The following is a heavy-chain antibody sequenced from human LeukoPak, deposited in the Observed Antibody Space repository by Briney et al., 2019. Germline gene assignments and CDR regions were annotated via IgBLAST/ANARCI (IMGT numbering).Heavy chain of an antibody. Sequence: GASMKISCKASGYSFTGHFMHWVRQAPGQGLEWMGWINPNSGGTNYAQNFQDRVTMTRDTSISTAYMELSSLTSDDMAVYYCATVGGDIYYFDSWGQGTLATVSS. CDR3: ATVGGDIYYFDS. CDR1: GYSFTGHF. CDR2: INPNSGGT. V-gene: IGHV1-2*02. D-gene: IGHD3-16*01. J-gene: IGHJ4*02.